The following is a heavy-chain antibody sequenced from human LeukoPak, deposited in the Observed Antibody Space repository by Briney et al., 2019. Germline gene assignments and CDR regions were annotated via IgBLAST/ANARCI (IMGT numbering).Heavy chain of an antibody. CDR1: GFTFSDYY. J-gene: IGHJ6*03. CDR2: ISHSGRTM. D-gene: IGHD2-8*01. Sequence: GGSLRLSCAASGFTFSDYYMSWIRQAPGKGLEWVSYISHSGRTMYYADSVKGRFTISRDNAKNSLYLQMSSLRAGDTAVYYCARDSIVRGNIGNDMDVWGKGTTVTVSS. CDR3: ARDSIVRGNIGNDMDV. V-gene: IGHV3-11*01.